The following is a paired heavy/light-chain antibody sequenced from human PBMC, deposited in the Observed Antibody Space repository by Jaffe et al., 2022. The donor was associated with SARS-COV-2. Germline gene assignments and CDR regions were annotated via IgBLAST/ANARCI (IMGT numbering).Light chain of an antibody. CDR1: SSDVGGFNY. CDR2: DVT. Sequence: QSALTQPASLSGSPGQSITISCTGTSSDVGGFNYVAWYQQHPGKAPKLMIYDVTNRPSGVSSRFSGAKSGNTASLTISGLQAEDEAEYYCSSYTTGSTWVFGGGTKLTVL. V-gene: IGLV2-14*01. CDR3: SSYTTGSTWV. J-gene: IGLJ3*02.
Heavy chain of an antibody. D-gene: IGHD2-8*02. Sequence: QVQLQESGPGLVKPSQTLSITCTVSGGSISNGGYYWSWIRQLPGKGLEWIAYIYYTGITYNNPSLKSRLNISVDTSKNQFSLKLTSVTAADTAVYYCARDLHSGGVGLGAFDIWGQGTMVTVSS. CDR1: GGSISNGGYY. J-gene: IGHJ3*02. CDR2: IYYTGIT. V-gene: IGHV4-31*03. CDR3: ARDLHSGGVGLGAFDI.